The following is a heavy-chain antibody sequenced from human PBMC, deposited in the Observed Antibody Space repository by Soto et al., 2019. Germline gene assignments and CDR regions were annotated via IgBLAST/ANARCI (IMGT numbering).Heavy chain of an antibody. CDR3: ATAVVVIYFDY. J-gene: IGHJ4*02. Sequence: GGSLRLSCAASGFTFISYAMSMILVRQSPGKGLEWVSAISGSGGSTYYADSVKGRFTISRDNAKNTLYLQMNSLRAEDTAVYYCATAVVVIYFDYWGQGTLVTVSS. CDR2: ISGSGGST. V-gene: IGHV3-23*01. D-gene: IGHD3-22*01. CDR1: GFTFISYA.